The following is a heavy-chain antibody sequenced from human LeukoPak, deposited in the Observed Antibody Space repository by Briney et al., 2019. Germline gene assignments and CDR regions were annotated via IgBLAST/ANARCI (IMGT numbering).Heavy chain of an antibody. D-gene: IGHD1-26*01. CDR3: ASKIVPLTSGDAFDI. J-gene: IGHJ3*02. CDR2: IYYSGST. V-gene: IGHV4-59*08. CDR1: GGSISSYY. Sequence: SETLSLTCTVSGGSISSYYWSWIRQPPGKGLEWIGYIYYSGSTNYNPSLKSRVTISVDTSKNQFSLKLSSVTAADTAVYYCASKIVPLTSGDAFDIWGQGTMVTVSS.